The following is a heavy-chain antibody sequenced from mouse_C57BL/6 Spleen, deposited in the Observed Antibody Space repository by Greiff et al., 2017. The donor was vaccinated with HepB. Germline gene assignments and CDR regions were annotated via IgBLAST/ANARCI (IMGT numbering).Heavy chain of an antibody. CDR1: GYAFSSSW. Sequence: VKLMESGPELVKPGASVKISCKASGYAFSSSWMNWVKQRPGKGLEWIGRIYPGDGDTNYNGKFKGKATLTADKSSSTAYMQLSSLTSEDSAVYFCARRSPTAWFAYWGQGTLVTVSA. V-gene: IGHV1-82*01. J-gene: IGHJ3*01. CDR2: IYPGDGDT. CDR3: ARRSPTAWFAY.